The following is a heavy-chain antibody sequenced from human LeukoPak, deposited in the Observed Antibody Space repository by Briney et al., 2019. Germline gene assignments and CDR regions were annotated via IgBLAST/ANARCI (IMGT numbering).Heavy chain of an antibody. CDR2: IKTDGSST. CDR3: TRDLLVGATPGDY. J-gene: IGHJ4*02. Sequence: GGSLRLSCAASGFAFSNYWMHWVRQAPGKGLVWVSRIKTDGSSTSYADSVKGRFTISRDNAKNTLYLQLNSLRVEDTAIYYCTRDLLVGATPGDYWGQGTLVAVSS. V-gene: IGHV3-74*01. CDR1: GFAFSNYW. D-gene: IGHD1-26*01.